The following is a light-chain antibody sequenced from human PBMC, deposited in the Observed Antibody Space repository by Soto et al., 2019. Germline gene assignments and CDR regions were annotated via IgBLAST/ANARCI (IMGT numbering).Light chain of an antibody. CDR1: QSVSSY. V-gene: IGKV3-20*01. CDR2: GAS. Sequence: EIVLAQSPGTLSLSPGERATLSCRASQSVSSYLARYQQKPGQAPRLLIYGASRRATGIPDRFSASGSGTDFTLTISRLEPGDFAVYYCQQYGGSPQTFGHGTRVELK. CDR3: QQYGGSPQT. J-gene: IGKJ1*01.